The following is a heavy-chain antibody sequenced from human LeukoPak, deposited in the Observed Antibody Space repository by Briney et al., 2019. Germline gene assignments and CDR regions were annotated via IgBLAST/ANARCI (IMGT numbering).Heavy chain of an antibody. CDR2: ISAYNGNT. J-gene: IGHJ6*02. D-gene: IGHD3-22*01. V-gene: IGHV1-18*01. CDR1: GYTFTSYG. CDR3: AKLLPYYYDNSRRAPMDV. Sequence: ASVKVSCKASGYTFTSYGISWVRQAPGQGLEWMGWISAYNGNTNYAQKLQGRVTMTTDTSTSTAYMELRSLRSDDTAVYYCAKLLPYYYDNSRRAPMDVWGQGTTVTVSS.